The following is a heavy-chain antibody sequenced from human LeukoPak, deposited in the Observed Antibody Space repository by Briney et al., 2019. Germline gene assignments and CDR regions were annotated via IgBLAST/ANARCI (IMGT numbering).Heavy chain of an antibody. CDR1: GISLSNYA. V-gene: IGHV3-23*01. Sequence: GGSLRLSCVVSGISLSNYAMTWVRQAPGKGLEWVSYISERGGSTTYADSVKGRFTISRDTSLNTLYLQMNNLRAEDTAVYFCAKRGVVIRGILVIGYHQEAYHYDFWGQVVLVTVSS. CDR3: AKRGVVIRGILVIGYHQEAYHYDF. CDR2: ISERGGST. D-gene: IGHD3-10*01. J-gene: IGHJ4*02.